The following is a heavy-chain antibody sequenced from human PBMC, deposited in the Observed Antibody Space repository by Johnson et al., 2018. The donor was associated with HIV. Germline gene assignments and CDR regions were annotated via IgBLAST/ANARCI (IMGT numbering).Heavy chain of an antibody. CDR3: ARDGGGGALDI. V-gene: IGHV3-11*04. Sequence: QVLLVESGGGLVKPGGSLRLSCAASGFSFSDYYMNWIRQAPGKGLEWVSYISSSGSTRYYADSVKGRFTISRDNAKNSLYLQINGLRADDTAVYYCARDGGGGALDIWGQGTMVIVSS. D-gene: IGHD3-16*01. CDR2: ISSSGSTR. J-gene: IGHJ3*02. CDR1: GFSFSDYY.